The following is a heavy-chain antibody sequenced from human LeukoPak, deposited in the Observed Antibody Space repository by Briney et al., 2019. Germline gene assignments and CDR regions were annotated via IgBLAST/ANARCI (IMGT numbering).Heavy chain of an antibody. CDR1: GFSFTKYA. CDR3: AKVSFDGGVIPYFDA. CDR2: MSIGGDST. Sequence: RGSLRLSCAASGFSFTKYAMSWVRQAPGKGLEWVSGMSIGGDSTDYADSVKGRFTISRDTSKNTLYLQMDSLRVEDTAVFCAKVSFDGGVIPYFDAWGQGTVVSAST. V-gene: IGHV3-23*01. J-gene: IGHJ4*02. D-gene: IGHD3-16*02.